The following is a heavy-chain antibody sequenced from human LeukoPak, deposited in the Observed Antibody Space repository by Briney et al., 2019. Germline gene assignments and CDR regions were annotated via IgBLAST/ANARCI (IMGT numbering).Heavy chain of an antibody. Sequence: ASVKVSCKASGYTFTGYYMHWVRQAPGQGLEGMGWINPNSGGTNYAQKFQGWVTMTRDTSISTAYMELSRLRSDDTAVYYCARPSHGSAHYYYGMDVWGQGTTVTVSS. CDR2: INPNSGGT. CDR1: GYTFTGYY. D-gene: IGHD3-10*01. CDR3: ARPSHGSAHYYYGMDV. V-gene: IGHV1-2*04. J-gene: IGHJ6*02.